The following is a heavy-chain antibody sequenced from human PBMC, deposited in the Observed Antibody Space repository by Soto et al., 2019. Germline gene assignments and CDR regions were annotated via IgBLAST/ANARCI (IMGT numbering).Heavy chain of an antibody. J-gene: IGHJ4*02. V-gene: IGHV3-53*01. Sequence: EVQLVESGGGEIQPGGSLRLSCAASGFAVSSKYMTWVRQAPGKGLEWVSVIYRGGTTYYAVSVKGRFTISRDTSKNTLYLQMNSLRAEDTAVYYCVQTTGWPGFDFWGQGTLVTVSS. D-gene: IGHD6-19*01. CDR3: VQTTGWPGFDF. CDR2: IYRGGTT. CDR1: GFAVSSKY.